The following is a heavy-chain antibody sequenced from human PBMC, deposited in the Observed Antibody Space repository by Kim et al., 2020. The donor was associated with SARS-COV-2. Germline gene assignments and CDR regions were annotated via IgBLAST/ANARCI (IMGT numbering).Heavy chain of an antibody. V-gene: IGHV3-21*01. D-gene: IGHD3-10*01. Sequence: GGSLRLSCAASGFTFSSYSMNWVRQAPGKGLEWVSSISSSSSYIYYADSVKGRFTISRDNAKNSLYLQMNSLRAEDTAVYYCARVSGVRGGKVGYWGQGTLVTVSS. CDR3: ARVSGVRGGKVGY. CDR2: ISSSSSYI. J-gene: IGHJ4*02. CDR1: GFTFSSYS.